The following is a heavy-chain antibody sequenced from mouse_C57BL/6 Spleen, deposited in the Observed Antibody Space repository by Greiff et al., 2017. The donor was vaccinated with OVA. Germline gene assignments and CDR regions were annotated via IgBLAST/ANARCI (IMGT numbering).Heavy chain of an antibody. V-gene: IGHV1-55*01. J-gene: IGHJ1*03. Sequence: QVHVKQPGAELVKPGASVKMSCKASGYTFTSYWITWVKQRPGQGLEWIGDIYPGSGSTTYNEKFKSKATLTVDTSSSTAYMQLSSLTSEDSAVYYCARARPSLYYGSPFDVWGTGTTVTVSS. CDR3: ARARPSLYYGSPFDV. D-gene: IGHD1-1*01. CDR1: GYTFTSYW. CDR2: IYPGSGST.